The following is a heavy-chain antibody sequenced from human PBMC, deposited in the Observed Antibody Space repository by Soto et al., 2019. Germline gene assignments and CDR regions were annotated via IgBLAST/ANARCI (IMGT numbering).Heavy chain of an antibody. V-gene: IGHV1-69*13. CDR1: GGTFSSYA. CDR3: ASLYRTMVRGVPSPYYYGMDV. CDR2: IIPIFGTA. Sequence: SVKVSCKASGGTFSSYAISWVRQAPGQGLEWMGGIIPIFGTANYAQKFQGRVTITADESTSTAYMELSSLRSEDTAVYYCASLYRTMVRGVPSPYYYGMDVWGQGATVTVSS. D-gene: IGHD3-10*01. J-gene: IGHJ6*02.